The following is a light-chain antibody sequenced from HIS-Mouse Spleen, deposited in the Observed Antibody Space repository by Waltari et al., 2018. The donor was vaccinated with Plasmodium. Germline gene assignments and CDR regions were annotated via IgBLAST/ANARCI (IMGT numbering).Light chain of an antibody. V-gene: IGKV3-15*01. Sequence: EIVMTQSPATLSVSPGARATISCRASQSVGSNLAWYQQKPGQAPRLLIYGASTRATGIPARFSGSGSGTEFTLTISSLQSEDFAVYYCQQYNNWSFTFGPGTKVDIK. CDR1: QSVGSN. CDR3: QQYNNWSFT. J-gene: IGKJ3*01. CDR2: GAS.